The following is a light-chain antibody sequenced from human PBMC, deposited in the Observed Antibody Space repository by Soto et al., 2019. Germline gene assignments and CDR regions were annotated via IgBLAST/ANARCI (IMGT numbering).Light chain of an antibody. CDR2: ATS. Sequence: EVVLTQSPATLSLSPGEGATLSCRASQSIGNYLAWYQQKPGQAPRLLIYATSNRATGIPARFSGSGSGTDFTLTISSLEPEDFAVYYCQQRSNWPPSTFGPGTKVDIK. V-gene: IGKV3-11*01. J-gene: IGKJ3*01. CDR1: QSIGNY. CDR3: QQRSNWPPST.